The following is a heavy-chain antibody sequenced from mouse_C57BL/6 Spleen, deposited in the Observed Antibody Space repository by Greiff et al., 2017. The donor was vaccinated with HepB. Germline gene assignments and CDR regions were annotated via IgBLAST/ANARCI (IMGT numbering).Heavy chain of an antibody. CDR2: IDPSDSET. J-gene: IGHJ4*01. V-gene: IGHV1-52*01. D-gene: IGHD2-3*01. Sequence: VQLQQPGAELVRPGSSVKLSCKASGYTFTSYWMHWVKQRPIQGLEWIGNIDPSDSETHYNQKFKDKATLTVDKSSSTAYMQLSSLTSEDSAVYYCARFYDGYYNYAMDYWGQGTSVTVSS. CDR3: ARFYDGYYNYAMDY. CDR1: GYTFTSYW.